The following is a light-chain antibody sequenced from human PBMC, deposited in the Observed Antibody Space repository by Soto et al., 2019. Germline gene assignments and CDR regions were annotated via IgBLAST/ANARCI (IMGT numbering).Light chain of an antibody. V-gene: IGKV3-15*01. CDR2: GAS. CDR3: QQYNNWPYT. Sequence: EIVMTQSPATLSVSPGERATLSCRASQSVSSNLAWYQQKPGQAPRLLIYGASTRADGIPARFSSSGSGTESTHTISSLQSEDCAVYDCQQYNNWPYTVGQGTKLEIK. CDR1: QSVSSN. J-gene: IGKJ2*01.